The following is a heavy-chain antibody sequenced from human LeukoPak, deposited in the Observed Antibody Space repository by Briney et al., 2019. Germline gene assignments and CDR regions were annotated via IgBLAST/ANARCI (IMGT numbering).Heavy chain of an antibody. CDR1: GFTFSSYG. Sequence: PGRSLRLSCAASGFTFSSYGMHWVRQAPGKGLEWVSAISGSGGSTYYADSVKGRFTISRDNSKNTLYLQMNSLRAEDTAVYYCAKDRSSGWYEGYNWFDPWGQGTLVTVSS. V-gene: IGHV3-23*01. CDR3: AKDRSSGWYEGYNWFDP. D-gene: IGHD6-19*01. CDR2: ISGSGGST. J-gene: IGHJ5*02.